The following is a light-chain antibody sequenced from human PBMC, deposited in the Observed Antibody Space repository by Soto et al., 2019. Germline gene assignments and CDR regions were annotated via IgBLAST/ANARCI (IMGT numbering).Light chain of an antibody. Sequence: DIQMTQSPSSVSASVGDRVTITCRASQGISSWLAWYQQKPGKAPNLLIYSTSSLHSGVPPRFRGSGSGTEFTLTITSLQPEDFATYYCQQANSFPLTFGPGTKVEIK. J-gene: IGKJ3*01. CDR1: QGISSW. V-gene: IGKV1-12*01. CDR3: QQANSFPLT. CDR2: STS.